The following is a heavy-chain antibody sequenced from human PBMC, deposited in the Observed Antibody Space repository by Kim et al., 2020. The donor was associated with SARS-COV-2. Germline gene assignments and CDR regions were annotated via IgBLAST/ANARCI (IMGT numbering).Heavy chain of an antibody. CDR3: VREPSN. Sequence: SSTDDADSVNGRFTISRDSAKRSVSLQMNSLTPEDTAVYYCVREPSNWGQGTLVTVSS. J-gene: IGHJ4*02. CDR2: SST. V-gene: IGHV3-11*01.